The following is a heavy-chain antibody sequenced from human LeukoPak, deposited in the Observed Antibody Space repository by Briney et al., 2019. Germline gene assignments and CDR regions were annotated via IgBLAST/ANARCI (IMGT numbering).Heavy chain of an antibody. CDR3: ARGKGDAYRDAFDI. J-gene: IGHJ3*02. V-gene: IGHV3-33*01. CDR1: GVTFSSYG. Sequence: GVSLSFSCAASGVTFSSYGMHWVRQAPGKGLEWVAVIWYDGSNKYYADSVKGRFTISRDNSKNTLYLQMNSLRAEDTAVYYCARGKGDAYRDAFDIWGQGTMVTVSS. CDR2: IWYDGSNK. D-gene: IGHD2-21*02.